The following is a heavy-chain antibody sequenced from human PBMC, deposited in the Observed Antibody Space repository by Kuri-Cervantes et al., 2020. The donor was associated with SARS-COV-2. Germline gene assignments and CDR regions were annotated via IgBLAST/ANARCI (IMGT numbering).Heavy chain of an antibody. Sequence: ASVKVSCKASGYTFTSYYMHWVRQAPGQGLEWMGIINPSGGSTSYAQKFQGRVTMTRDTSTSTVYMKLSSLRSEDTAVYYCARDVFSAYYYDSSGPTPGMWWGQGTLVTVSS. J-gene: IGHJ4*02. D-gene: IGHD3-22*01. V-gene: IGHV1-46*01. CDR2: INPSGGST. CDR1: GYTFTSYY. CDR3: ARDVFSAYYYDSSGPTPGMW.